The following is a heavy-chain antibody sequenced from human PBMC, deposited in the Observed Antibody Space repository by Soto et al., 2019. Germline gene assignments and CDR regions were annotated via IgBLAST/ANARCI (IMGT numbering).Heavy chain of an antibody. Sequence: VQLMQSGAEVKKPGSSVKVSCKASGGTFSSHSINRVRQAPGQGLEWMGGIITLFGTSNYAQNFQGRVTITADQSTSTAYMELNSLTSDDTAVYYCAREVGYGDFSAALLDWGQGTLVTVSS. D-gene: IGHD2-21*02. CDR3: AREVGYGDFSAALLD. V-gene: IGHV1-69*01. CDR1: GGTFSSHS. J-gene: IGHJ4*02. CDR2: IITLFGTS.